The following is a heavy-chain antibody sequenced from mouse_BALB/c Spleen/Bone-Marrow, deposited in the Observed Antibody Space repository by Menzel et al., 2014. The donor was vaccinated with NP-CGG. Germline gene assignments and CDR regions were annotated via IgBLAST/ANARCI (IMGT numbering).Heavy chain of an antibody. CDR1: GYTFTSYT. V-gene: IGHV1-4*01. CDR3: GRGWLLP. CDR2: INPSSGYT. Sequence: VQLVESGAELARPGASVKMSCKASGYTFTSYTMHWVKQRPGQGLEWIGYINPSSGYTNYNQKFKDKATLTADKSSSTAYVQLSSLTSEDSAVYYCGRGWLLPWGQGTTLTVSS. D-gene: IGHD2-3*01. J-gene: IGHJ2*01.